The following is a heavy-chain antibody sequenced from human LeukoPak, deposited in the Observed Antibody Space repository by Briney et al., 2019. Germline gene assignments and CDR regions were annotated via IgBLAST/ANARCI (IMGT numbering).Heavy chain of an antibody. V-gene: IGHV1-18*01. CDR2: ISAYNGNT. CDR1: GYTFTSYG. CDR3: ARGSTRDSSGWYGPGKWFDP. Sequence: SVKVSCKASGYTFTSYGISWVRQAPGQGLEWMGWISAYNGNTNYAQKLQGRVTMTTDTSTSTAYMELSSLRSDDTAVYYCARGSTRDSSGWYGPGKWFDPWGQGTLVTVSS. J-gene: IGHJ5*02. D-gene: IGHD6-19*01.